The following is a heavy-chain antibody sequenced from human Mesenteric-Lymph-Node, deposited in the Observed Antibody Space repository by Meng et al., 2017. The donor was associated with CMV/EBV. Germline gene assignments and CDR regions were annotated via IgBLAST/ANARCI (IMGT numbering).Heavy chain of an antibody. CDR3: AKDFEFSSSFYYYGMDV. CDR2: IWYDGSKR. CDR1: GFTFTNYG. V-gene: IGHV3-30*02. J-gene: IGHJ6*02. D-gene: IGHD6-6*01. Sequence: GESLKISCVASGFTFTNYGLHWVRQVPGKGLEWVAVIWYDGSKRYYVDSVKGRFTISRDNSKNTLYLQMNSLRAEDTAVYFCAKDFEFSSSFYYYGMDVWGQGTTVTVSS.